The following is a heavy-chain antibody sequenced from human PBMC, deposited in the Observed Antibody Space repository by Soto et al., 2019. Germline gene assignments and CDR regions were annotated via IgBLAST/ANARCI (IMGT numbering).Heavy chain of an antibody. CDR3: AKSLRGAVAGTEPFDY. CDR2: ISYDGSNK. Sequence: GGSLRLSCAASGFTFSSYGMHWVRQAPGKGLEWVAVISYDGSNKYYADSVKGRFTISRDNSKNTLYLQMNSLRAEDTAVYYCAKSLRGAVAGTEPFDYWGQGTLVTVPQ. D-gene: IGHD6-19*01. CDR1: GFTFSSYG. J-gene: IGHJ4*02. V-gene: IGHV3-30*18.